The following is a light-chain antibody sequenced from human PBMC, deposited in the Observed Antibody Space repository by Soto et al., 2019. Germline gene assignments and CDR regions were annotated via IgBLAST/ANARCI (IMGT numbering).Light chain of an antibody. CDR3: SSYANTDIVV. CDR2: DVT. Sequence: QSALTQPASVSGSPGQSITISCTGTSSDVGGYNSVSWYQQHPGTAPKLMIYDVTDRPSGVSNRFSGSKSGNTASLTISGLQAEDEADYYCSSYANTDIVVFGGGTKLIVL. CDR1: SSDVGGYNS. J-gene: IGLJ2*01. V-gene: IGLV2-14*01.